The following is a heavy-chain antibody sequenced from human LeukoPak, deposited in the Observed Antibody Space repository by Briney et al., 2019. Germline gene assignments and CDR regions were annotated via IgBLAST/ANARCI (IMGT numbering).Heavy chain of an antibody. J-gene: IGHJ4*02. CDR1: GYTFTSYG. Sequence: ASVKVSCKASGYTFTSYGISWVRQAPGQGLEWMGWISAYNGNTNYAQKLQGRVTMTTDTSTSTAYMELRSLRSDDTAVYYCARVGVVYYDSSGYIDYWGQGTLVTVSS. CDR3: ARVGVVYYDSSGYIDY. D-gene: IGHD3-22*01. CDR2: ISAYNGNT. V-gene: IGHV1-18*01.